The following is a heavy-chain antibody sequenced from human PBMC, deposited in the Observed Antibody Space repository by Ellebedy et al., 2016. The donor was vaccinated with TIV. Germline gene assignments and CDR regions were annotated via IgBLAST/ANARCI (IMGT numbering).Heavy chain of an antibody. V-gene: IGHV3-21*06. CDR3: VRDWGYYAFDH. D-gene: IGHD3-22*01. CDR2: ISASSTHA. Sequence: PGGSLRLSCAVSGLTISTSSMHWVRQAPGKGLQWVAIISASSTHAFYAESLKGRFTISRENSRTSLYLQMNSLRAEDTVVYYCVRDWGYYAFDHWGQGTLVTVSS. J-gene: IGHJ4*02. CDR1: GLTISTSS.